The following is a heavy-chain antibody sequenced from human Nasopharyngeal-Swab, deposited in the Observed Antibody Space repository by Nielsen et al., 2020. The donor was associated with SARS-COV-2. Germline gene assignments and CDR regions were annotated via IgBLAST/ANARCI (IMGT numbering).Heavy chain of an antibody. J-gene: IGHJ5*02. CDR1: GYTFNKYV. CDR3: AKAGASIPGNWFDR. CDR2: INPNNGET. Sequence: ASVKVSCKASGYTFNKYVLNWVRQAPGQGLEWMGWINPNNGETKYSQKFQDRVTITRDTSATIVYMELSSLRSRDTAVYYCAKAGASIPGNWFDRWGQGTLVSVSS. V-gene: IGHV1-3*01. D-gene: IGHD2-21*01.